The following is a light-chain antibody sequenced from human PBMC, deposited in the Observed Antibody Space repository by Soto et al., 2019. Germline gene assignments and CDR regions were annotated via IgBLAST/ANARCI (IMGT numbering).Light chain of an antibody. CDR3: SSYTSNSTVV. Sequence: QSALTQPASVSGSPGQSITISCTGTSSDVGGYNYVSWYQQHPGKAPKPMIYDVSNRPSGVSNRFSGSKSGNTASLTISGLQAEDEADYYCSSYTSNSTVVFGGGTKLTVL. CDR2: DVS. CDR1: SSDVGGYNY. V-gene: IGLV2-14*01. J-gene: IGLJ2*01.